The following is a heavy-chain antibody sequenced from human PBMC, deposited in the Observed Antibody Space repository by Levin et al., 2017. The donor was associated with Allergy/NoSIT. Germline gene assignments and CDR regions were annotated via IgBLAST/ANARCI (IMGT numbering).Heavy chain of an antibody. CDR1: GDSVSGSRAA. D-gene: IGHD3-22*01. CDR2: TFYRSKWFN. V-gene: IGHV6-1*01. CDR3: ARNSDISGYPYFDF. J-gene: IGHJ4*02. Sequence: LRLSCDISGDSVSGSRAAWNWIRQSPSGGLQWLGRTFYRSKWFNDYEDSVRGRITITPDTSRNQFSLQLNAVSPEDTAIYYCARNSDISGYPYFDFWGRGTRVIVSS.